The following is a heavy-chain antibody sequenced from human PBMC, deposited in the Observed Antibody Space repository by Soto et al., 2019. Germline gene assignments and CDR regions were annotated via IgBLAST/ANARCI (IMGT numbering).Heavy chain of an antibody. CDR2: ISGNGGNT. V-gene: IGHV3-64*02. CDR1: GFAFRSYP. Sequence: QPGGSLRLSCTASGFAFRSYPMHWVRQAPGKGLEPVSAISGNGGNTYYADSVKGRFTISRDNSKNTLYLQMGGLTIEDMALYYCASERPAGSYDYWGRGTLVTVSS. J-gene: IGHJ4*02. D-gene: IGHD1-26*01. CDR3: ASERPAGSYDY.